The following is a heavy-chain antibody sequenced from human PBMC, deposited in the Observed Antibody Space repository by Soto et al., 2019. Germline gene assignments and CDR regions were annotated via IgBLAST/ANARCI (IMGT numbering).Heavy chain of an antibody. Sequence: SETLSLTCTVSGASICSDYWSWIRQPPGKGLEWIGYTFYSGSTTYNPSLKSRVTISLDASKNQLSLKLSSVTAADTAVYYCASEALRRGYSYGTFDYWGQGTLVTVSS. J-gene: IGHJ4*02. CDR1: GASICSDY. D-gene: IGHD5-18*01. V-gene: IGHV4-59*01. CDR3: ASEALRRGYSYGTFDY. CDR2: TFYSGST.